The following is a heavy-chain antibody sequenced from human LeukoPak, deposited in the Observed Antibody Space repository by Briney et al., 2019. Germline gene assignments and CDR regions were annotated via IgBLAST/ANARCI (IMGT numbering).Heavy chain of an antibody. CDR2: IGTSGGTT. D-gene: IGHD3-22*01. J-gene: IGHJ4*02. CDR3: AKLDYYDTH. Sequence: PGGSLRLSCAASGFTFSNNPMSWVRQAPGKGLEWVSVIGTSGGTTYYADSVKGRFTISRDNSKNTLYLQMNSLKAEDMAVYFCAKLDYYDTHWGQGTLVTVSS. V-gene: IGHV3-23*01. CDR1: GFTFSNNP.